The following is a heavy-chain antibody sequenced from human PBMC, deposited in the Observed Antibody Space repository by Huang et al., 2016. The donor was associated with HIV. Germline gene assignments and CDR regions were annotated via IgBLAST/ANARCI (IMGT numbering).Heavy chain of an antibody. CDR3: ARATGVVELGYYYYGMDV. J-gene: IGHJ6*02. CDR1: GGTFNSYA. V-gene: IGHV1-69*01. D-gene: IGHD1-7*01. CDR2: IIPIFGTA. Sequence: QVQLVQSGAEVKKPGSSAKVSCKPSGGTFNSYAISWVRQAPGQGVEWMGGIIPIFGTANYAQKYQGRATITADESTSKAYKKLSSLKSEETAVYYCARATGVVELGYYYYGMDVWGQGTTVTVSS.